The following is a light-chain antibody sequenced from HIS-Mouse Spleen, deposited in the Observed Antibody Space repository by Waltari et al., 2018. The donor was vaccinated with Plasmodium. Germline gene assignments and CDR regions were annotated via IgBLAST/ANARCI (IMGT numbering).Light chain of an antibody. V-gene: IGLV3-27*01. CDR3: YSAADNNWV. CDR2: KDS. CDR1: VLAKKY. J-gene: IGLJ3*02. Sequence: SYELTQPSSVSVSPGQTARITCSGDVLAKKYARWFQQKPGQAPVLVIYKDSERPSRIPERFSGSSSGTTVTWTISGAQVEDEAVYYCYSAADNNWVCGGGTKLTVL.